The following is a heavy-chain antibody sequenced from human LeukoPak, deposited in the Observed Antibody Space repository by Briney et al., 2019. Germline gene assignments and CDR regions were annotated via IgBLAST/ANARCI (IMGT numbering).Heavy chain of an antibody. CDR3: ARLGSRGWLGIDL. J-gene: IGHJ5*02. Sequence: PGGSLRLSCVGSGFSISNYWMTWVRQTPRKGLEWVAHIREDGSETSYVDSVKGRFTISRDNAKNSLYLQMNSLRAEDTAVYFCARLGSRGWLGIDLWGQGSLVSVSS. CDR2: IREDGSET. V-gene: IGHV3-7*01. D-gene: IGHD6-19*01. CDR1: GFSISNYW.